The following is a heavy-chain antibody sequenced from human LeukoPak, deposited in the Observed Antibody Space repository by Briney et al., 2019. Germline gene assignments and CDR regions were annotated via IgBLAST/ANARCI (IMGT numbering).Heavy chain of an antibody. CDR1: GFTFSSYA. J-gene: IGHJ4*02. V-gene: IGHV3-23*01. CDR2: ISGSGGST. D-gene: IGHD2-8*02. Sequence: GGSLRLSCAASGFTFSSYAMSWVRQAPGKGLEWVSAISGSGGSTYYADSVKGRFTISRDNAKNTLYLQMNSLRAEDTAVYHCARDGISCTGGYCYFASWGQGTLVTVSS. CDR3: ARDGISCTGGYCYFAS.